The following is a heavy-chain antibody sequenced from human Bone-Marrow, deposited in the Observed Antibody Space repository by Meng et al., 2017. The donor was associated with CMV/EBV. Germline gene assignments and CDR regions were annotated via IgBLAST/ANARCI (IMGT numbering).Heavy chain of an antibody. CDR3: ARGYMAAAYGMDV. Sequence: GSLRLSCTVSGGSISSYYWSWIRQPPGKGLEWIGYIYYSGSTNYNPSLKSRVTISVDTSKNQFSLKLSSVTAADTAVYYCARGYMAAAYGMDVWGQRTTVTVSS. V-gene: IGHV4-59*01. CDR2: IYYSGST. CDR1: GGSISSYY. D-gene: IGHD6-13*01. J-gene: IGHJ6*02.